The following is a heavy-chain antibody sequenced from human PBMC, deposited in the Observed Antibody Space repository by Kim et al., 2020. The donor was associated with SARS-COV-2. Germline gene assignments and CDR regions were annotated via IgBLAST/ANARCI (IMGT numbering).Heavy chain of an antibody. J-gene: IGHJ5*02. CDR1: GGSISSSSYY. Sequence: SETLSLTCTVSGGSISSSSYYWGWIRQPPGKGLEWIGSIYYSGSTYYNPSLKSRVTISVDTSKNQFSLKLSSVTAADTAVYYCARHEVTAQLWLLGNYNWFDPWGQGTLVTVSS. CDR3: ARHEVTAQLWLLGNYNWFDP. CDR2: IYYSGST. V-gene: IGHV4-39*01. D-gene: IGHD5-18*01.